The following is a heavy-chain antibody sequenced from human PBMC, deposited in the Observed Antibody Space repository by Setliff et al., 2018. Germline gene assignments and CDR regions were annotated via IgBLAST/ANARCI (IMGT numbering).Heavy chain of an antibody. V-gene: IGHV4-61*09. D-gene: IGHD3-3*01. Sequence: SETLSLTCNVSGGSISSRTYYWSWIRQPAGKGLEWIGHIYTSWSTNYNPSLKSRVTMSVDTTKNQFSLKLTSVTAADTAVYYCARMSGFLYVDVWGKGTTVTVSS. J-gene: IGHJ6*03. CDR1: GGSISSRTYY. CDR2: IYTSWST. CDR3: ARMSGFLYVDV.